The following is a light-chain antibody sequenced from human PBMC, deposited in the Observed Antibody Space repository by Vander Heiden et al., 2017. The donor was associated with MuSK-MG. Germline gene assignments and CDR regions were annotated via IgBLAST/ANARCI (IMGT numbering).Light chain of an antibody. CDR1: SSNIGANHD. J-gene: IGLJ1*01. CDR2: GDF. CDR3: QSYDSSLSAYV. V-gene: IGLV1-40*01. Sequence: QSVLTQPPSVSGAPGQRVTISCTGSSSNIGANHDVHWYHQHPGAAPKLLIYGDFKRPSGVPDRFSGSKSGTSASLAITGLQAEDETDYYCQSYDSSLSAYVFGTGTKVTVL.